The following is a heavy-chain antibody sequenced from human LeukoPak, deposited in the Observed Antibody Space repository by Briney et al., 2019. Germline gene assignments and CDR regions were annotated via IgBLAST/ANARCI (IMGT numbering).Heavy chain of an antibody. D-gene: IGHD3-3*01. Sequence: ASVKVSCKASGYTFTSYDINWVRQATGQGLEWMGWMNPNSGNTGYAQKFQGRVTITRNTSISTAYMELSSLRSEDTAVYYCARGEGVDSNFDYWGQGTLVTVSS. J-gene: IGHJ4*02. CDR1: GYTFTSYD. V-gene: IGHV1-8*03. CDR3: ARGEGVDSNFDY. CDR2: MNPNSGNT.